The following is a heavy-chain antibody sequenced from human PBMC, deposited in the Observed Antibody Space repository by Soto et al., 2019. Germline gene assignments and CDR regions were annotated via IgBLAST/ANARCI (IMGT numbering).Heavy chain of an antibody. D-gene: IGHD2-21*02. CDR2: IYYSGST. V-gene: IGHV4-59*08. CDR1: GGSISSYY. CDR3: ARHLSSRGDPDENYYYYYMDV. Sequence: SETLSLTCTVSGGSISSYYWSWIRQPPGKGLEWIGYIYYSGSTNYNPSLKSRVTISVDTSKNQFSLKLSSVTAADTAVYYCARHLSSRGDPDENYYYYYMDVWGKGTTVTVPS. J-gene: IGHJ6*03.